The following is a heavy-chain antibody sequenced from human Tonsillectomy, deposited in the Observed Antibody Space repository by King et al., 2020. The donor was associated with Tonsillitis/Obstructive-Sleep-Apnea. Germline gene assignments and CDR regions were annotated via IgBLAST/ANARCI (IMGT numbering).Heavy chain of an antibody. Sequence: VQLVESGGGVVQPGRSLRLSCAPSGFTLSTYAMHWVRQAPGKGLEWVAFMSNDGSNKYYADSVKGRFTISRDNSKNTLYLQMNSLRADDTAVYYCARGDYYGSGSYGWFDPWGQGTLVTVSS. CDR3: ARGDYYGSGSYGWFDP. D-gene: IGHD3-10*01. J-gene: IGHJ5*02. CDR2: MSNDGSNK. V-gene: IGHV3-30*04. CDR1: GFTLSTYA.